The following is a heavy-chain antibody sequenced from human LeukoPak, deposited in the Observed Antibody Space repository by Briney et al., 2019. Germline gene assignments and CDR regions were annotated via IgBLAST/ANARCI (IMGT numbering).Heavy chain of an antibody. Sequence: ASVKVSCTASGYTFTSYYMHWVRQAPGQGLWWMGIINPSGGSTSYAQKFQGRVTMTRDTSTSTVYMELSSLRSEDTAVYYCARIGYCSSTSCYTRNGMDVWGQGTTVTVSS. V-gene: IGHV1-46*01. CDR1: GYTFTSYY. J-gene: IGHJ6*02. CDR3: ARIGYCSSTSCYTRNGMDV. D-gene: IGHD2-2*02. CDR2: INPSGGST.